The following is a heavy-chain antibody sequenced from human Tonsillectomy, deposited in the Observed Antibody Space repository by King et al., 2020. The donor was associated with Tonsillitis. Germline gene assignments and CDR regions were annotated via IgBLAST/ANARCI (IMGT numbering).Heavy chain of an antibody. CDR3: ARDRGFNFDY. J-gene: IGHJ4*02. Sequence: VQLVESGGGLVQPGGPLRLSCAASGFSFNTYSMNWVRQAPGKGLEWVSYISSSSSTRYYADSVKGRFTISSDNAKNSLYLQMNSLRAEDTAVYYCARDRGFNFDYWGQGTLVTVSS. D-gene: IGHD3-10*01. CDR2: ISSSSSTR. V-gene: IGHV3-48*01. CDR1: GFSFNTYS.